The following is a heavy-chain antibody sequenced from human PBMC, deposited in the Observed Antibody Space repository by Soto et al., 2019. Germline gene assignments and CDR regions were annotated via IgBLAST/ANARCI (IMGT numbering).Heavy chain of an antibody. Sequence: SQTLSLTCAISGDSVSSNSAAWSWIRQSPSRGLEWLGRTYYRSKWYNDYAVSVKSRITINPDTSKNQFSLQLNPVTPEDTAVYYCARDGSIAARIYYYGMDVWGQGTTVTVSS. CDR3: ARDGSIAARIYYYGMDV. J-gene: IGHJ6*02. CDR2: TYYRSKWYN. CDR1: GDSVSSNSAA. V-gene: IGHV6-1*01. D-gene: IGHD6-6*01.